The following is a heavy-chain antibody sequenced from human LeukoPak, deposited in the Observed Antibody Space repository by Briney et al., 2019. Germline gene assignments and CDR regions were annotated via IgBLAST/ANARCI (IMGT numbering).Heavy chain of an antibody. CDR3: AKGHSGSGSYIFDWFDP. CDR1: GFTFSSYA. CDR2: ISGSGGST. V-gene: IGHV3-23*01. J-gene: IGHJ5*02. Sequence: PGGSLRLSCAASGFTFSSYAMSWVRQAPGKGLEWVSAISGSGGSTYYADSVKGRFTISRDNSKNTLYLQMNSLRAEDTAVYYCAKGHSGSGSYIFDWFDPWGQGTLVTVSS. D-gene: IGHD3-10*01.